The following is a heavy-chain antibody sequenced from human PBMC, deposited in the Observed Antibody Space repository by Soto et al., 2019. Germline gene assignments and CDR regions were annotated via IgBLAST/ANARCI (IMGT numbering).Heavy chain of an antibody. J-gene: IGHJ4*02. V-gene: IGHV4-61*01. D-gene: IGHD6-6*01. Sequence: QVQLQESGPGLVKPSETLSLTCSVSGGSVNSDNYYWSWIRQPPGKGLEWIACIYNGKYRKYNPSLQSRVTISADPSKNKFSLELSSLSAADTAVYYCSRDGNPNSSSPFVIGYWGRGTLVTVSS. CDR1: GGSVNSDNYY. CDR2: IYNGKYR. CDR3: SRDGNPNSSSPFVIGY.